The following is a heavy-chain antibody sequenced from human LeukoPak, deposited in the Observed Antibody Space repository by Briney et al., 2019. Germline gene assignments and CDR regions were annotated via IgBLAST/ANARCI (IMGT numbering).Heavy chain of an antibody. CDR1: GFTLSRST. D-gene: IGHD3-10*01. CDR3: AKGTDDAGSYRPFDY. Sequence: GGSLRLSCAASGFTLSRSTMSWLRQAPGKGLEWLSATNSGGGTTSAESVRGRFTISRDDSKNTLYLQMNSLRAEDTALYYCAKGTDDAGSYRPFDYWGQGTLVTVSS. J-gene: IGHJ4*02. CDR2: TNSGGGTT. V-gene: IGHV3-23*01.